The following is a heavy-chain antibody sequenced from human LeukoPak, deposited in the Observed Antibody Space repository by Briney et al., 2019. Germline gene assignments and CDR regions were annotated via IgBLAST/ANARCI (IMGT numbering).Heavy chain of an antibody. Sequence: PSETLSLTCTVSGGSISSYYWSWIRQPPGKGLEWIGYIYYSGSTNYNPSLKSRVTISVDTSKNQFSLKLSSVTAADTAVYYCARAPYSSSWYYFDYWGQGTLVTVSS. CDR3: ARAPYSSSWYYFDY. D-gene: IGHD6-13*01. CDR2: IYYSGST. J-gene: IGHJ4*02. CDR1: GGSISSYY. V-gene: IGHV4-59*01.